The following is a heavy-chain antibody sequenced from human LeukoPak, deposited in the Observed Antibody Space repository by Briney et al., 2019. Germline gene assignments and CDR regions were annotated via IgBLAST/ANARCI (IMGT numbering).Heavy chain of an antibody. D-gene: IGHD6-19*01. Sequence: SETLSLTCAVYGGSFSGYYWSWIRQPPGKGLEWIGEINHSGSTNYNPSLKSRVTISVDTSKNQFSLKLSSVTAPDTAVYYCARGWLEDYYYYYGMDVWGQGTTVTVSS. V-gene: IGHV4-34*01. CDR1: GGSFSGYY. CDR2: INHSGST. J-gene: IGHJ6*02. CDR3: ARGWLEDYYYYYGMDV.